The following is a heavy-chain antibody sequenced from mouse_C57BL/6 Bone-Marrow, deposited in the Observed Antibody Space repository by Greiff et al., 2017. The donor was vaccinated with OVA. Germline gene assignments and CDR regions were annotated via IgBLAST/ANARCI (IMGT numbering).Heavy chain of an antibody. V-gene: IGHV1-81*01. CDR3: ARSAPSFAY. CDR2: IYPRSGNT. Sequence: VQLQHSGAELARPGASVKLSCKASGYTFTSYGISWVKQRTGQGLEWIGEIYPRSGNTYYNEKFKGKATLTADKSSSTAYMELRSLTSEDSAVYFCARSAPSFAYWGQGTLVTVSA. J-gene: IGHJ3*01. CDR1: GYTFTSYG.